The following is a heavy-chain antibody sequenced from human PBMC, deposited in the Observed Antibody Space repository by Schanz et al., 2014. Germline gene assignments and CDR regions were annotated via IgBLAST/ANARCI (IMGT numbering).Heavy chain of an antibody. Sequence: QVQLVQSGAEVKKPGSSMKVSCKASGGTFNSYTINWVRQAPGQGLEWMGRIIPSLGLAKYEQKFQDKVTITADTSTSTAYMELRSLRSDDTAVYYCARDRRLQRQSGWDYWGQGTLVTVSS. CDR2: IIPSLGLA. D-gene: IGHD3-10*01. V-gene: IGHV1-69*08. J-gene: IGHJ4*02. CDR1: GGTFNSYT. CDR3: ARDRRLQRQSGWDY.